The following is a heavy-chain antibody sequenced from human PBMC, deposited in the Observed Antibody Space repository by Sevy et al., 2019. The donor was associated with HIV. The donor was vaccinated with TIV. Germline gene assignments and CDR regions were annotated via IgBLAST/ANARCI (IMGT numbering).Heavy chain of an antibody. Sequence: GGYLRLSCAASGFTFSSYGMHWVRQAPGKGLEWVAVILYDGSNKYYADSVKGRFSISRDNSKNTLYLQMNSLRAEDTAVYYCARGKAALPGYYYGMDVWGQGTTVTVSS. CDR2: ILYDGSNK. CDR1: GFTFSSYG. J-gene: IGHJ6*02. CDR3: ARGKAALPGYYYGMDV. D-gene: IGHD6-6*01. V-gene: IGHV3-33*01.